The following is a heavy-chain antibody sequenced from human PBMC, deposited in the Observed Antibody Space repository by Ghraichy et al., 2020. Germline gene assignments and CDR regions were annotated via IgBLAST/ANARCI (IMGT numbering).Heavy chain of an antibody. CDR2: INHSGST. V-gene: IGHV4-34*01. Sequence: SETLSLTCAVYGGSFSGYYWSWIRQPPGKGLEWIGEINHSGSTNYNPSLKSRVTISVDTSKNQFSLKLSSVTAADTAVYYCARGRGGYQLLLGSYRFDPWGQGTLVTVSS. CDR3: ARGRGGYQLLLGSYRFDP. CDR1: GGSFSGYY. D-gene: IGHD2-2*01. J-gene: IGHJ5*02.